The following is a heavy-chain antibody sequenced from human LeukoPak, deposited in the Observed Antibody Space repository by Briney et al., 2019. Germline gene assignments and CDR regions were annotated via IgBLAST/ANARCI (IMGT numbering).Heavy chain of an antibody. D-gene: IGHD3-9*01. CDR1: GFTFSNAW. CDR3: TTPPQDYDILTGTGPIDY. Sequence: NPGGSLRLSCAASGFTFSNAWMSSVRQAPGKGLEWVGRIKSKTDGGTTDYAAPVKGRFTISRDDSKNTLYLQMNSLKTEDTAVYYCTTPPQDYDILTGTGPIDYWGQGTLVTVSS. CDR2: IKSKTDGGTT. V-gene: IGHV3-15*01. J-gene: IGHJ4*02.